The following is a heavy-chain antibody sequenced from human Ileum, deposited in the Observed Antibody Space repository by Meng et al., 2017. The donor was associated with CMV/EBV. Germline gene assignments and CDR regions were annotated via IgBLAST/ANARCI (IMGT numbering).Heavy chain of an antibody. D-gene: IGHD3-22*01. CDR1: GYPFTSYD. CDR3: ARAGASSGYYYEYYYYGMDV. V-gene: IGHV1-8*03. J-gene: IGHJ6*02. Sequence: ASVKVSCRASGYPFTSYDINWLRQATGQGLEWMGWMNPNSGNTGYAQKFQGRVTITRNTSISTAYMELSSLRSEDTAVYYCARAGASSGYYYEYYYYGMDVWGQGTTVTVSS. CDR2: MNPNSGNT.